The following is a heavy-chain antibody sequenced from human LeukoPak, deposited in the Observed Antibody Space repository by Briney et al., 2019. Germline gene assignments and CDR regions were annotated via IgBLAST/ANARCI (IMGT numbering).Heavy chain of an antibody. CDR2: INHGGST. V-gene: IGHV4-34*01. Sequence: PSETLSLTCAVYGGSFSGYYWSWIRQPPGKGLEWIGEINHGGSTNYNPSLKSRVTISVDTSKNQFSLKLSSVTAADTAVYYCACASVIPYYIVDYWGQGTLVTVSS. J-gene: IGHJ4*02. CDR3: ACASVIPYYIVDY. CDR1: GGSFSGYY. D-gene: IGHD3-22*01.